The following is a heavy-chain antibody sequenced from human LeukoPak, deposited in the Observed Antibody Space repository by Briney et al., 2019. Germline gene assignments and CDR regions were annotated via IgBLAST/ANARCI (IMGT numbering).Heavy chain of an antibody. CDR3: ARGGSGVVVPAAITHAFDI. J-gene: IGHJ3*02. V-gene: IGHV1-69*05. D-gene: IGHD2-2*01. CDR1: GCTFSSYA. Sequence: ASVKVSCKASGCTFSSYAISWVRQAPGQGLEWVGRIIPIFGTANYAQEFQGRVMITTDESSSKAYMELSSLRSEETAVYYCARGGSGVVVPAAITHAFDIWGQGTMVTVSS. CDR2: IIPIFGTA.